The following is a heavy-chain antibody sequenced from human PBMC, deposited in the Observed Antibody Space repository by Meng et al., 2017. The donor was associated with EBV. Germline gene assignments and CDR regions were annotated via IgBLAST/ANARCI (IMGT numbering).Heavy chain of an antibody. CDR3: ARETSGYDFNWFDP. Sequence: QGQRVQFGAGVKKPGASVKVSCKASGYTFTSYGISWVRQAPGQGLEWMGWISAYNGNTNYAQKLQGRVTMTTDTSTSTAYMELRSQRSDDTAVYYCARETSGYDFNWFDPWGQGTLVTVSS. D-gene: IGHD5-12*01. CDR2: ISAYNGNT. J-gene: IGHJ5*02. CDR1: GYTFTSYG. V-gene: IGHV1-18*01.